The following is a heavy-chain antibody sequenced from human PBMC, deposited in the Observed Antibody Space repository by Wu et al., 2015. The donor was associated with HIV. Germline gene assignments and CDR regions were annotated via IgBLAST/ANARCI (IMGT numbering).Heavy chain of an antibody. CDR3: ASCSGSGCYLDAFDI. D-gene: IGHD2-15*01. CDR1: GYTFSTYY. J-gene: IGHJ3*02. CDR2: INPSGGST. Sequence: QVQLVQSGAEVKKPGASVKVSCKASGYTFSTYYMHWVRQAPGQGLEWMGIINPSGGSTSYAQKFQGRVTMTRDTSTSTAYMELSSLRSEDMAVYYCASCSGSGCYLDAFDIWGQGTMVTVSS. V-gene: IGHV1-46*01.